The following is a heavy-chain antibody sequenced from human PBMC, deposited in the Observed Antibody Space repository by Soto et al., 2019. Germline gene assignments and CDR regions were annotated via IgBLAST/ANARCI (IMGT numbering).Heavy chain of an antibody. CDR3: VRRPPYTTYLDE. CDR1: GFSLNTDGVG. Sequence: QITLKESGPALVKPTQPLTLTCTISGFSLNTDGVGVGWIRQPPGKALEWLALIYWSDEKRYSPSLETRLTITQDTSRNQVVLTMTNMDPVYTATYSCVRRPPYTTYLDEWGRGALVTVSS. CDR2: IYWSDEK. D-gene: IGHD4-4*01. J-gene: IGHJ4*02. V-gene: IGHV2-5*01.